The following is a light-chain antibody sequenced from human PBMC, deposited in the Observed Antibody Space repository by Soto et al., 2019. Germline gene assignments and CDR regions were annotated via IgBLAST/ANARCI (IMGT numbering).Light chain of an antibody. J-gene: IGKJ1*01. CDR2: GAS. CDR3: QQYNNWPRT. V-gene: IGKV3-15*01. Sequence: LVMTQSPVTLSVSAGPAPAVSGRASRSISRYLAWYQHQPGQAPRLLIYGASTRATGIPARFSGSGSGTEFTLTISSLQSEDFAVYYCQQYNNWPRTCGQGTKVDIK. CDR1: RSISRY.